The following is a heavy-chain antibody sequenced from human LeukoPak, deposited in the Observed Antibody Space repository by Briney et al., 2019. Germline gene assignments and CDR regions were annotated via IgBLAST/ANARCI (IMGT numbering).Heavy chain of an antibody. CDR3: AREYPIVVVPAAADY. CDR1: GFTFSSYA. J-gene: IGHJ4*02. D-gene: IGHD2-2*01. CDR2: ISSSSSYI. V-gene: IGHV3-21*01. Sequence: GGSLRLSCAASGFTFSSYAMSWVRQAPGKGLEWVSSISSSSSYIYYADSVKGRFTISRDNAKNSLYLQMNSLRAEDTAVYYCAREYPIVVVPAAADYWGQGTLVTVSS.